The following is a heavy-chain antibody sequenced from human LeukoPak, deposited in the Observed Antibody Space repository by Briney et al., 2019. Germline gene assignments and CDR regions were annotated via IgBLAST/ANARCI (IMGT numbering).Heavy chain of an antibody. CDR1: GYTFTSYG. V-gene: IGHV1-18*01. Sequence: ASVKVSCKASGYTFTSYGISWVRQAPGQGLEWMGWISAYNGNTNYAQKLQGRVTMTTDTSTSTAYMELRSLRSDDTAVYYCARAGSGGSWDYYYMDVWGKGTTVTVSS. CDR2: ISAYNGNT. D-gene: IGHD2-15*01. CDR3: ARAGSGGSWDYYYMDV. J-gene: IGHJ6*03.